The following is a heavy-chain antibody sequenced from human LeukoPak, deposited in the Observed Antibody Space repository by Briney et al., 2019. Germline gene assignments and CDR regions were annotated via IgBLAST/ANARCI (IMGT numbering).Heavy chain of an antibody. Sequence: GRSLRLSCAASGFTFSSSGMHWVRQAPGKGLEWVALISYDGSNKYYADSVKGRFALSRDNSKNTLYLQMNSLRAEDTAVYYCARASAGTGDYWGQGTLVTVSS. CDR2: ISYDGSNK. J-gene: IGHJ4*02. V-gene: IGHV3-30*03. CDR1: GFTFSSSG. CDR3: ARASAGTGDY. D-gene: IGHD6-13*01.